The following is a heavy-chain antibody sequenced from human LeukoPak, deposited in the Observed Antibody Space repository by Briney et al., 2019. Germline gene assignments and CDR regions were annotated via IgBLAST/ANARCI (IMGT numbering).Heavy chain of an antibody. D-gene: IGHD2-15*01. CDR3: ARRSYVEAAASPTYYFDY. V-gene: IGHV4-31*03. CDR2: IYYSGST. Sequence: SQTLSLTCTVSGGSISSGGYSWSWIRQHPGKGLEWIGYIYYSGSTYYNPSLKSRVTISVDTSKNQFSLKLSSVTAADTAVYYCARRSYVEAAASPTYYFDYWGQGTLVTVSS. J-gene: IGHJ4*02. CDR1: GGSISSGGYS.